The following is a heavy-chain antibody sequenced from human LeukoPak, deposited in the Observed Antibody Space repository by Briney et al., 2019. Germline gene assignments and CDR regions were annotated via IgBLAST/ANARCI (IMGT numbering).Heavy chain of an antibody. V-gene: IGHV3-9*01. J-gene: IGHJ4*02. Sequence: PGGAVSLSCAASGCTFDDYAMHWVGLAPGKGLEGVAGISWYRGSIGYADSVKGRFTTSRDHAKNSPYLQMNSLRAEDTAFYYCAKEVQPRPVGYSSSWYGTGLGYWGQGTLVTVSS. CDR3: AKEVQPRPVGYSSSWYGTGLGY. D-gene: IGHD6-13*01. CDR2: ISWYRGSI. CDR1: GCTFDDYA.